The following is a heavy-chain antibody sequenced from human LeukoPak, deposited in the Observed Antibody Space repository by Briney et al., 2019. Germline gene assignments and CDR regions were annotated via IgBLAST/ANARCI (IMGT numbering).Heavy chain of an antibody. V-gene: IGHV4-61*01. CDR3: ARGRYSAGDNWFDP. D-gene: IGHD3-9*01. CDR1: GGSVNSGHYY. CDR2: IYHSGTT. Sequence: SETLSLTCTVSGGSVNSGHYYWTWIRQPPGKGLEWIGNIYHSGTTNYNPSLKSRVTMLIDTSKNQFSLKLSSVIAADTAVYYCARGRYSAGDNWFDPWGQGTLVTVSS. J-gene: IGHJ5*02.